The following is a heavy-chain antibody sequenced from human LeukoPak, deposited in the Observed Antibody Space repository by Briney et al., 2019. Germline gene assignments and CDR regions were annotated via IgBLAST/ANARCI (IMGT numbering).Heavy chain of an antibody. CDR1: GFTFSSFW. D-gene: IGHD3-10*01. V-gene: IGHV3-74*01. CDR3: ARKGNAFDI. J-gene: IGHJ3*02. CDR2: INTDGSST. Sequence: PGGSLRLSCAASGFTFSSFWMHWVRQAPGKGLVWVSRINTDGSSTDYADSVKGRFTISGDNAKNTLYLQMNSLRAEDTAVYYCARKGNAFDIWGQGTMVTVSS.